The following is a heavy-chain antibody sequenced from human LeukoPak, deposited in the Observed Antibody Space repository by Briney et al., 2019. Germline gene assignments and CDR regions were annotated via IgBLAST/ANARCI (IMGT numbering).Heavy chain of an antibody. CDR3: ARVWLAPFDY. CDR1: GFTFSSYA. D-gene: IGHD3-16*01. CDR2: ISYDGSNK. Sequence: PGGSLRLSCAASGFTFSSYAMHWVRQAPGKGLEWVAVISYDGSNKYYADSVKGRFTISRDNSKNTLYLQMNSLRAEDTAVCYCARVWLAPFDYWGQGTLVTVSS. V-gene: IGHV3-30-3*01. J-gene: IGHJ4*02.